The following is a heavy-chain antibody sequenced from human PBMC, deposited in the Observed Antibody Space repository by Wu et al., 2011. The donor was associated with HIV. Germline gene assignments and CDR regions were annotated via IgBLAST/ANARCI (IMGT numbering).Heavy chain of an antibody. J-gene: IGHJ3*02. V-gene: IGHV1-2*02. D-gene: IGHD6-19*01. CDR1: GYPFTSNY. Sequence: QVQLVQSGAEVRQPGASVKVSCKTSGYPFTSNYLHWARQAPGQGLEWMGWIDPHIGDTKYAQRFGGRVTMTSDTSVDTVYMDLNSLTYDDTAVYYRAVDGGSDAFEIWGQGTMVSVSS. CDR2: IDPHIGDT. CDR3: AVDGGSDAFEI.